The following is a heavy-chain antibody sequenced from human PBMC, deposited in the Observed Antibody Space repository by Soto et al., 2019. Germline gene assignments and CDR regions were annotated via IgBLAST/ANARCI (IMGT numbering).Heavy chain of an antibody. J-gene: IGHJ4*02. V-gene: IGHV4-59*01. Sequence: SETLSLTCTVSGGSIDTYYWSWIRQPPGKGLEWVGYVFYSGSTNYNPSLESRVTVSVDTSKNQFSLKLSSVTAADTAVYYCARESGGYCSGGSCYGRFDYWGQGTLVTVSS. CDR3: ARESGGYCSGGSCYGRFDY. CDR1: GGSIDTYY. CDR2: VFYSGST. D-gene: IGHD2-15*01.